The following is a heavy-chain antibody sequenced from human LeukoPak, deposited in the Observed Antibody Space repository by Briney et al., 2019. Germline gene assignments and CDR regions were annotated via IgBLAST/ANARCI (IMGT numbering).Heavy chain of an antibody. CDR2: ISSSSSYI. CDR3: ARISGSYHRSLDY. D-gene: IGHD1-26*01. J-gene: IGHJ4*02. V-gene: IGHV3-21*01. Sequence: GGSLRLSCAASGFTFSSYSMNWVRQAPGKGLEWVSSISSSSSYIYYADSVKGRFTISRDNAKNSLYLQMNSLRAEDTAVYYCARISGSYHRSLDYWGQGTLVTVSS. CDR1: GFTFSSYS.